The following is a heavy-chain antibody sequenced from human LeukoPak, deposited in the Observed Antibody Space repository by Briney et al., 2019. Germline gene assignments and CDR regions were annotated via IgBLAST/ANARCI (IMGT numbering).Heavy chain of an antibody. D-gene: IGHD3-10*01. CDR3: AKVFNPSVRGGLYFDY. V-gene: IGHV3-30*18. CDR1: GFTFSSYG. Sequence: GGSLRLSCAASGFTFSSYGMHWVRQAPGKGLEWVAVISYDGSNKYYADSVKGRFTISRDNSKNTLYLQMNSLRAEDTAVYYCAKVFNPSVRGGLYFDYWGKGTTVTVSS. CDR2: ISYDGSNK. J-gene: IGHJ4*03.